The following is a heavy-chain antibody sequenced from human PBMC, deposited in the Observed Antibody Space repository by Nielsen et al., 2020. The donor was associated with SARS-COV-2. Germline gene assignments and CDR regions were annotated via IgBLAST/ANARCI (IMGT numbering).Heavy chain of an antibody. CDR3: TRVQLRGLYGMDV. V-gene: IGHV3-49*04. Sequence: GESLKISCTASGFTFGDYAMSWVRQAPGKGLEWVGFIRSKAYGGTTEYAASVKGRFTISRDDSKSIAYLQMNSLKTEDTAVYYCTRVQLRGLYGMDVWGLGTTVTVSS. D-gene: IGHD2-2*01. CDR1: GFTFGDYA. J-gene: IGHJ6*02. CDR2: IRSKAYGGTT.